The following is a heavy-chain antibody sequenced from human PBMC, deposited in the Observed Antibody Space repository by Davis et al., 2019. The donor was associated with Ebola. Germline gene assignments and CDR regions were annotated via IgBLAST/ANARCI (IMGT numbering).Heavy chain of an antibody. V-gene: IGHV4-39*01. Sequence: MPSETLSLTCTVSGGSISSSSYYWGCIRQPPGKGLEWIGSIYYSGSTYYNPSLKSRVTISVDTSKNQFSLKLSSVTAADTAVYYCARRSQSPYYYYGMDVWGQGTTVTVSS. D-gene: IGHD1-26*01. CDR2: IYYSGST. CDR3: ARRSQSPYYYYGMDV. CDR1: GGSISSSSYY. J-gene: IGHJ6*02.